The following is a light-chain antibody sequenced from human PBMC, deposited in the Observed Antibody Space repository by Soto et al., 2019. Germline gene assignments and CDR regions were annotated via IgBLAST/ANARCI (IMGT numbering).Light chain of an antibody. J-gene: IGLJ1*01. Sequence: QSALTQPASVSGSPGQSITISCTGTSSDVGGYNYVSWYQQHPGKAPKLMIYDVSNRPSGFSNRFSGSKSGNTASLTISGLQAEDGADYYCTSYTSSSTYVFGTGTKLTVL. V-gene: IGLV2-14*01. CDR3: TSYTSSSTYV. CDR1: SSDVGGYNY. CDR2: DVS.